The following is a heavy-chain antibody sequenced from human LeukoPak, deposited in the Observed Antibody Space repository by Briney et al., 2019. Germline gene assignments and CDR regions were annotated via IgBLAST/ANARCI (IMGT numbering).Heavy chain of an antibody. V-gene: IGHV3-33*01. J-gene: IGHJ4*02. CDR1: GFTFSYYG. CDR2: IWNDGSKK. D-gene: IGHD4-17*01. Sequence: GGSLRLSCAASGFTFSYYGMNWVRQAPGKGLGWLTLIWNDGSKKYYADSVKGRFTVSRDNSKNTLYLQMNNLRAEDTAVYYCARCVYGASTYYFDSWGQGTLVTVSS. CDR3: ARCVYGASTYYFDS.